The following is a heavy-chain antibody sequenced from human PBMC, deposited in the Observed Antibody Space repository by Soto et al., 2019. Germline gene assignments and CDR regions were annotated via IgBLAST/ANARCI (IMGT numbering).Heavy chain of an antibody. CDR1: GGTFSSYA. J-gene: IGHJ4*02. D-gene: IGHD2-2*01. CDR2: IIPIFGTA. V-gene: IGHV1-69*12. Sequence: QVQLVQSGAEVKKPGSSVKVSCKASGGTFSSYAISWVRQAPGQGLEWMGGIIPIFGTANYAQKFQGRVTITADESTGAAYMELSSLRSEDTAVYYCARDRTQYCISTRCYSPKEYWGQGTLVTVSS. CDR3: ARDRTQYCISTRCYSPKEY.